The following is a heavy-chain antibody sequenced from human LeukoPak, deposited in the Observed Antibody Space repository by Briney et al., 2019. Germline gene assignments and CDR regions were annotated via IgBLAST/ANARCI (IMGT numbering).Heavy chain of an antibody. CDR1: GGSISSSSYY. Sequence: SETLSLTCTVSGGSISSSSYYWGWIRQPPGKGLEWIGSIYYSGSTYYNPSLKSRVTISVDTSKNQFSLKLSSVTAADTAVYYCARVGPDFWSGYSWYNWFDPWGQGTLVTVSS. D-gene: IGHD3-3*01. CDR2: IYYSGST. CDR3: ARVGPDFWSGYSWYNWFDP. V-gene: IGHV4-39*07. J-gene: IGHJ5*02.